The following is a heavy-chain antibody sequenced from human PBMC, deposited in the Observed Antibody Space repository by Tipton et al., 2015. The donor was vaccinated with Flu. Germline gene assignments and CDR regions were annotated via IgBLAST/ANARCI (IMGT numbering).Heavy chain of an antibody. V-gene: IGHV4-34*01. J-gene: IGHJ6*02. CDR2: INHSGST. Sequence: TLSLTCAVYGGSFSGYYWSWIRQPPGKGLEWIGEINHSGSTNYNPSRKSRVTISVDTSKNQFSLKLSSVTAADTAVYYCASSYYYGSGSPRDYYYYGMDVGGQGTTVTVAS. D-gene: IGHD3-10*01. CDR3: ASSYYYGSGSPRDYYYYGMDV. CDR1: GGSFSGYY.